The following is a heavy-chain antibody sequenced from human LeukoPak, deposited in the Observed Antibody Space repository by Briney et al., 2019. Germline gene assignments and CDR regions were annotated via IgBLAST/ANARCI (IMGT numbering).Heavy chain of an antibody. J-gene: IGHJ4*02. CDR2: ISSSGSTI. V-gene: IGHV3-48*03. CDR1: GFTFSSYE. D-gene: IGHD6-6*01. Sequence: PGGSLRLSCAASGFTFSSYEMNWVRQAPGKGLEWVSYISSSGSTIYYADSVKGRFTISRDNAKNSLYLQMNSLRVDDTAVYYCARGRYTSSPYFDYWGQGALVTVSS. CDR3: ARGRYTSSPYFDY.